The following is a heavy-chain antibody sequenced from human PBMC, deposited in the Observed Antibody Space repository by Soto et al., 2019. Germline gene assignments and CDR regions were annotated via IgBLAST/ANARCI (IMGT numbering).Heavy chain of an antibody. D-gene: IGHD6-6*01. CDR2: INHSGST. CDR1: GGSFSGYY. V-gene: IGHV4-34*09. Sequence: PSETLSLTCAVCGGSFSGYYWTWIRQPPGTGLEWIGEINHSGSTYYNPSLKSRVTISVDTSKNQFSLKLNSVTAADTAVYYCARVPSSSYPRYYYSGMAVWGQGTTVPVSS. J-gene: IGHJ6*02. CDR3: ARVPSSSYPRYYYSGMAV.